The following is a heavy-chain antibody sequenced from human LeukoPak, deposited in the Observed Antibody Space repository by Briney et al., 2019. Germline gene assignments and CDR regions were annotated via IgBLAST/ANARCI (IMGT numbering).Heavy chain of an antibody. CDR1: GFIVSNNY. J-gene: IGHJ4*02. CDR2: IYKDGST. V-gene: IGHV3-53*01. D-gene: IGHD2-15*01. CDR3: ARGYCSGRSCYMWYSDY. Sequence: GGSLRLSCAGSGFIVSNNYMTWVRQAPGKGLKWVSVIYKDGSTYYADSVKGRFTISRDNSKNTVYLQMNSLRAEDTAVYYCARGYCSGRSCYMWYSDYWGQGTLVTVSS.